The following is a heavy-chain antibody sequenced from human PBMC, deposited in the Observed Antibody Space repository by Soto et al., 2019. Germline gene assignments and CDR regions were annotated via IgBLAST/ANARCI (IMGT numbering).Heavy chain of an antibody. CDR1: GDSINSGAYY. CDR3: ATNSGSYYSPFDY. V-gene: IGHV4-31*03. J-gene: IGHJ4*02. Sequence: SETLSLTCTVSGDSINSGAYYWSWIRQHPGKGLEWIGYIYYSGSTSYNPSLKSRITISVDTSKNQFSLRLSSVTAADTAVYYCATNSGSYYSPFDYWGQGTLVTVSS. CDR2: IYYSGST. D-gene: IGHD1-26*01.